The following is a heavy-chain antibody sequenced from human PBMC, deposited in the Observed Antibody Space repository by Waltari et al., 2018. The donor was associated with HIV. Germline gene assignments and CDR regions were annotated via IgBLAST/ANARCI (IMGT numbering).Heavy chain of an antibody. J-gene: IGHJ4*02. CDR2: INPNSGGT. CDR1: GYTFTGYY. Sequence: QVQLVQSGAEVKKPGASVKVSCKTSGYTFTGYYLHWVRQAPGQGLEWMGRINPNSGGTNYAQQFQGRVTMTRDTSISTAYMDLSRLRSDDTAVYYCARGPHEVLLLTYFDYWGQGTLVTVSS. D-gene: IGHD2-15*01. CDR3: ARGPHEVLLLTYFDY. V-gene: IGHV1-2*06.